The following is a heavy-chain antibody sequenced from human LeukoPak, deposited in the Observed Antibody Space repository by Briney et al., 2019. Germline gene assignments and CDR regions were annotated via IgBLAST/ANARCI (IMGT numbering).Heavy chain of an antibody. CDR2: IIPIFGTA. V-gene: IGHV1-69*13. CDR3: AREWENDLRFDP. D-gene: IGHD1-26*01. J-gene: IGHJ5*02. Sequence: LGASVKVSCKASGRTFSSYAISWVRQAPGQGLEWMGGIIPIFGTANYAQKFQGRVTITADESTSTVYMELSSLRSEDTAVYYCAREWENDLRFDPWGQGTLVTVSS. CDR1: GRTFSSYA.